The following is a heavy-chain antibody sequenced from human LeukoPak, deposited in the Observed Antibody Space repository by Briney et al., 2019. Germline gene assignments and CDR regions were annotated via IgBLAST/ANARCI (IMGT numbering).Heavy chain of an antibody. D-gene: IGHD2-15*01. J-gene: IGHJ4*02. CDR1: GFSLSVNGVG. V-gene: IGHV2-5*02. Sequence: ESGPTLVKPTQTLTLTCSFSGFSLSVNGVGVGWVRQPPGKALEWLAVIYWDDDTRYSPSLKNRLTITKDTSKNQVVLTMTNMDPVDTATYYCAHSDRYCSGGSCYPGSYFDYWGQGTLVTVPS. CDR3: AHSDRYCSGGSCYPGSYFDY. CDR2: IYWDDDT.